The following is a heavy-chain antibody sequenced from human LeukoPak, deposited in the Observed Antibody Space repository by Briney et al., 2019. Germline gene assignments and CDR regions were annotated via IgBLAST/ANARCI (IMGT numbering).Heavy chain of an antibody. Sequence: GGSLRLSCAASGFTFDEYGMSGVHQAPGKGLEGVSGINWNGGSTGYADSVKGRFTISRDNAKNSLYLQMNTLRGEQTPLHYCASNTENYGYYDALLDYWAKGTLVTVS. CDR3: ASNTENYGYYDALLDY. J-gene: IGHJ4*02. CDR2: INWNGGST. CDR1: GFTFDEYG. D-gene: IGHD4-17*01. V-gene: IGHV3-20*04.